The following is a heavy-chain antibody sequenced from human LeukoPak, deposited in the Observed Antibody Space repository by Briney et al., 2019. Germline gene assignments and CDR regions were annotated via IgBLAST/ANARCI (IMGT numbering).Heavy chain of an antibody. D-gene: IGHD3-22*01. CDR3: AKDDSSGYYYFDY. CDR2: INGSGGST. J-gene: IGHJ4*02. Sequence: GGSLRLSCAASGFTFSSYAMSWVRQAPGKGLEWVSAINGSGGSTYYADSVKGRFTISRDNSKNTLYLQMNSLRAEDTAVYYCAKDDSSGYYYFDYWGQGTLVTVSS. V-gene: IGHV3-23*01. CDR1: GFTFSSYA.